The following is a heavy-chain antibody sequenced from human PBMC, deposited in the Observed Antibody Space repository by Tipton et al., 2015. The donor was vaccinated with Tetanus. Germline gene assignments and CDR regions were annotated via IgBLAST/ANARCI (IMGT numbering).Heavy chain of an antibody. J-gene: IGHJ4*02. CDR1: GGSISSYY. D-gene: IGHD2-2*02. Sequence: TLSLTCTVSGGSISSYYWSWIRQPPGKGLERIGYIYYSGSTNYNPSLKSRVTISVDTSKNQFSLKLSSVTAADTAVYYCARVHCSSTSCYRYFDYWGQGTLVTVSS. CDR2: IYYSGST. V-gene: IGHV4-59*01. CDR3: ARVHCSSTSCYRYFDY.